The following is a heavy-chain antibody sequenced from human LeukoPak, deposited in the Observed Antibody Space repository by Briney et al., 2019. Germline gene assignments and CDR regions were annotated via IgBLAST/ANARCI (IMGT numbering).Heavy chain of an antibody. D-gene: IGHD6-19*01. V-gene: IGHV3-53*01. Sequence: PGGSLRLSCAASGFTVSSNYMSWVRQAPGKGLGWVSVIYSGGSTYYADSVKGRFTISRENSKNTLYLQMNSLRAEDTAVYYCARGDSGWYQYYFDYWGQGTLVTVSS. CDR1: GFTVSSNY. J-gene: IGHJ4*02. CDR3: ARGDSGWYQYYFDY. CDR2: IYSGGST.